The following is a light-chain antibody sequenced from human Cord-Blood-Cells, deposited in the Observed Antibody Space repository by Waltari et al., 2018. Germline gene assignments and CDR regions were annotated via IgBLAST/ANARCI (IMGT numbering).Light chain of an antibody. J-gene: IGKJ4*01. CDR1: QSVLYSSNNKNY. CDR3: QQYYSTLT. V-gene: IGKV4-1*01. Sequence: DIVMTQSLDSLAVSLGERATINCKSSQSVLYSSNNKNYLAWYQQKPGQPPKLLIYWASTRESGVHDRFSGSGSGTDFTLTISSLQAEDVAVYYCQQYYSTLTFGGGTKVEIK. CDR2: WAS.